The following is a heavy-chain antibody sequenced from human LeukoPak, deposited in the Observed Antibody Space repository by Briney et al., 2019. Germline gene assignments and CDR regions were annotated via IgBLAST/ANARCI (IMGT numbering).Heavy chain of an antibody. CDR1: GYSFTNYW. Sequence: GESLKISCKGSGYSFTNYWIGWVRQMPGKGLEWMGIIYPGDSDSRYSPSFQGQVTISADKSISTAYLQWSSLQVSGTAMYYCARQAGIATPNFFDYWGQGTLVTVSS. J-gene: IGHJ4*02. CDR3: ARQAGIATPNFFDY. D-gene: IGHD6-13*01. CDR2: IYPGDSDS. V-gene: IGHV5-51*01.